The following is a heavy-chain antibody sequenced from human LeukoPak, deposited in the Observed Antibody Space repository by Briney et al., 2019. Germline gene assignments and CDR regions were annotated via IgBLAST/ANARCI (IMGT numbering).Heavy chain of an antibody. CDR1: GGSFSGYY. Sequence: SETLSLTCAVYGGSFSGYYWSWIRQPPGKGLEWIVEINHSGSTNYNPSLKSRVTISVDTSKNQFSLKLSSVTAADTAVYYCARWGRRLAAAGTRPTPGNYYYGMDVWGQGTTVTVSS. CDR3: ARWGRRLAAAGTRPTPGNYYYGMDV. D-gene: IGHD6-13*01. CDR2: INHSGST. J-gene: IGHJ6*02. V-gene: IGHV4-34*01.